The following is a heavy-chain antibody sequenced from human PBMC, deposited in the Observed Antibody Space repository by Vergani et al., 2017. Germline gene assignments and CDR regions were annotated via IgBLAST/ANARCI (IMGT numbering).Heavy chain of an antibody. CDR3: ARGDYGILTGYRY. CDR2: MSWNGDTT. D-gene: IGHD3-9*01. Sequence: EVQLVESGGDLVQPGRSLRLSCAVSGFTFDDAAMHWVRQVPGKGLQWVSGMSWNGDTTAYADSVKGRFTISRDNAKNTLYLQMNSLRAEDSALYYCARGDYGILTGYRYWGQGTLVTVSA. J-gene: IGHJ4*02. CDR1: GFTFDDAA. V-gene: IGHV3-9*01.